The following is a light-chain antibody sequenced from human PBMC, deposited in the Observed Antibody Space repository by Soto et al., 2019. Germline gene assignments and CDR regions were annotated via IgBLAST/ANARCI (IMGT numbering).Light chain of an antibody. CDR1: QSISYW. Sequence: DIQMTQSPSTLSASVGDRVTITCRASQSISYWLAWYQQKPGKAPTVLIYKASTLESGVPSRFSGSGSGTEFTLTISSLQPDDFATYYCQQYNSYSITCGGGTKVEMK. CDR3: QQYNSYSIT. V-gene: IGKV1-5*03. CDR2: KAS. J-gene: IGKJ4*01.